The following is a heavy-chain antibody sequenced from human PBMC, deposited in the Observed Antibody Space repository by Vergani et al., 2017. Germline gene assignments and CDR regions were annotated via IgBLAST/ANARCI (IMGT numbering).Heavy chain of an antibody. J-gene: IGHJ4*02. V-gene: IGHV5-51*01. D-gene: IGHD5-24*01. CDR3: ASRRTLQREFDI. CDR2: IFPDDSDT. CDR1: GYRFSSSW. Sequence: EVQLVQSGAEVKKPGESLKISCKGFGYRFSSSWIGWVRQMPGKGLGWMGIIFPDDSDTRYSPSFQGQVTISADKSISTVYLQWNSLKASDTAMYYCASRRTLQREFDIWGQGTLVTVSS.